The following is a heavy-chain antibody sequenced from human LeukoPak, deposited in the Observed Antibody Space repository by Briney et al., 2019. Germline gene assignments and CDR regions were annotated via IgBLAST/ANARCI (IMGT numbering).Heavy chain of an antibody. D-gene: IGHD2-21*02. CDR2: INPSGGST. V-gene: IGHV1-46*01. J-gene: IGHJ4*02. Sequence: ASMKXSCKASGYTFTNYYMHWVRQTPXQGREGMGIINPSGGSTSYAQKFQGRVTMTRDTSTSTVYMELSSLRSEDTAVYYCARGDPAYYFDYWGQGTLVTVSS. CDR1: GYTFTNYY. CDR3: ARGDPAYYFDY.